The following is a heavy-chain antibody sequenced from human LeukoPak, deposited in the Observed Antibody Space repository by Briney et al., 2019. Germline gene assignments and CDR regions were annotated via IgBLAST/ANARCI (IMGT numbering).Heavy chain of an antibody. Sequence: GGSLRLSCAASGFTFSIYWMSWVSQAPGKGLEWVANIKEDGSEKYYVDSVKGRFTVSRDNAKNSLYLQINSLTAEDTAVYYCARAHSSAWGYWGQGTLVTVSS. CDR1: GFTFSIYW. CDR2: IKEDGSEK. J-gene: IGHJ4*02. CDR3: ARAHSSAWGY. D-gene: IGHD6-19*01. V-gene: IGHV3-7*01.